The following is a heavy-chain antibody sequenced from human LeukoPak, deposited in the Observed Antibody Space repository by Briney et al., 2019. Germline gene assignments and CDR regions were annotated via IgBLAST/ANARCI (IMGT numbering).Heavy chain of an antibody. J-gene: IGHJ4*01. CDR1: GGTFSSYA. Sequence: ASVKVSCKASGGTFSSYAISWVRQAPGQGLEWMGGIIPIFGTANYAQKFQGRVTITTDESTSTAYMELSSLRSEDTAVYYCARVSRASTYYYDSSLAGDWGQEPWSPSPQ. D-gene: IGHD3-22*01. CDR3: ARVSRASTYYYDSSLAGD. V-gene: IGHV1-69*05. CDR2: IIPIFGTA.